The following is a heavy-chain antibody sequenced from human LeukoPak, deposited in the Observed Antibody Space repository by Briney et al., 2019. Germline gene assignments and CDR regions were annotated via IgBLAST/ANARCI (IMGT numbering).Heavy chain of an antibody. CDR2: ISAYNGNT. Sequence: ASVKVSCKASGYTFTSYGISWVRQAPGQGLEWMGWISAYNGNTNYAQKFQGRVTMTRDTSISTAYMELSRLRSDDTAVYYCARSYYYDSSGSSPFDYWGQGTLVTVSS. D-gene: IGHD3-22*01. CDR1: GYTFTSYG. V-gene: IGHV1-18*01. CDR3: ARSYYYDSSGSSPFDY. J-gene: IGHJ4*02.